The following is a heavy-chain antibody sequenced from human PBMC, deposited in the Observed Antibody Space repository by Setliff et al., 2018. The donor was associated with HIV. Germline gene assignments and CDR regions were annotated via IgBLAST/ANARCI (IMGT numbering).Heavy chain of an antibody. J-gene: IGHJ5*02. CDR3: ARDLGYDILTAYNWFDP. CDR2: IYTSGST. CDR1: GGSISGYY. V-gene: IGHV4-4*07. Sequence: NPSETLSLTCTVSGGSISGYYWSWIRQPAGKGLEWIGRIYTSGSTNYNPSLKSRVTMSVDMSKNQFSLKLTSVTAADTAVYYCARDLGYDILTAYNWFDPWGQGTLVTVTS. D-gene: IGHD3-9*01.